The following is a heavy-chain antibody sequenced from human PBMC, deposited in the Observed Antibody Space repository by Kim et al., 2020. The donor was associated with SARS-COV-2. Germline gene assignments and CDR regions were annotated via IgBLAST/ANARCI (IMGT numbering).Heavy chain of an antibody. Sequence: GGSLRLSCAASGFTFSSYGMHWVRQAPGKGLEWVAVISYDGSNKYYADSVKGRFTISRDNSKNTLYLQMNSLRAEDTAVYYCANLITMVRGVTTGMDVWGQGTTVTVSS. CDR2: ISYDGSNK. CDR1: GFTFSSYG. CDR3: ANLITMVRGVTTGMDV. V-gene: IGHV3-30*18. D-gene: IGHD3-10*01. J-gene: IGHJ6*02.